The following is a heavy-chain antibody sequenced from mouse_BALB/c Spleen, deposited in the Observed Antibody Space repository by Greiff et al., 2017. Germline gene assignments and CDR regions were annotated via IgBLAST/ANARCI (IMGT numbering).Heavy chain of an antibody. J-gene: IGHJ3*01. Sequence: QVQLQQSAAELARPGASVKMSCKASGYTFTSYTMHWVKQRPGQGLEWIGYINPSSGYTEYNQKFKDKTTLTADKSSSTAYMQLSSLTSEDSAVYYCASFMIGFAYWGQGTLVTVSA. CDR3: ASFMIGFAY. D-gene: IGHD2-3*01. CDR2: INPSSGYT. V-gene: IGHV1-4*02. CDR1: GYTFTSYT.